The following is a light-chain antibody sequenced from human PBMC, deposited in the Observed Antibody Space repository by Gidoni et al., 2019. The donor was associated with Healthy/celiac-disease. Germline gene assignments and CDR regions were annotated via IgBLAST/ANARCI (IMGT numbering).Light chain of an antibody. CDR1: KMGDKY. CDR3: QAWDSSTAV. Sequence: SYELTQPPSVSVSPGKTASITCSGDKMGDKYACWYQQKPGQSPVLVIDQDSKRPGGIPERFAGTNSGNTATLTISGTQAMDEDDYYCQAWDSSTAVFGGGTKLTVL. V-gene: IGLV3-1*01. CDR2: QDS. J-gene: IGLJ2*01.